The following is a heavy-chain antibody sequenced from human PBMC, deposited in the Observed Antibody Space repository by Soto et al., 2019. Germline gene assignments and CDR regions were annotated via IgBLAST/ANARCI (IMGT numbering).Heavy chain of an antibody. D-gene: IGHD2-15*01. J-gene: IGHJ5*01. V-gene: IGHV4-59*01. CDR2: INYNGNT. Sequence: SETLSLTCTVSGDSISSYSCSWIRQPPGQGLERIGNINYNGNTKYTPSPTSRVTMSVDTSTTHSSLKLTSVTTPDTAAYFCARGGNLERWFRPVDSWGEVTLVTVSS. CDR1: GDSISSYS. CDR3: ARGGNLERWFRPVDS.